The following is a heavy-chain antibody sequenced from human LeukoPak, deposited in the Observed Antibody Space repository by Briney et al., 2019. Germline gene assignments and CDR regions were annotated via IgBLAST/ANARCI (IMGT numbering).Heavy chain of an antibody. Sequence: ASVKVSCKASGYTFTSYYIHWVRQAPGQGLEWMGIINPSGDSTWYAQRFQGRVTLTRDTSTSTVYMELSSLRSEDTAVYYCARGARYCSSTSCFEYWGQGTLVTVSP. D-gene: IGHD2-2*01. CDR3: ARGARYCSSTSCFEY. J-gene: IGHJ4*02. V-gene: IGHV1-46*01. CDR1: GYTFTSYY. CDR2: INPSGDST.